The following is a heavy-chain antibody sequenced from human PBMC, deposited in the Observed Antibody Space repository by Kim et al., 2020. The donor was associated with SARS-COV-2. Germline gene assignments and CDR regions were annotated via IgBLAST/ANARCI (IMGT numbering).Heavy chain of an antibody. CDR3: ARDETGYYRDDAFDI. V-gene: IGHV4-34*01. J-gene: IGHJ3*02. D-gene: IGHD3-9*01. Sequence: NPSPMSGGTISVDTSKNQFSLRLSSVTAADTAVYYCARDETGYYRDDAFDIWGQGTMVTVSS.